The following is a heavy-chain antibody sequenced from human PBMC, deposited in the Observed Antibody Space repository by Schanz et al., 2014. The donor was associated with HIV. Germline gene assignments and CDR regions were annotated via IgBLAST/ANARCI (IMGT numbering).Heavy chain of an antibody. Sequence: EVQLVESGGGLVKPGGSLRLSCAASGFTFSSYSMNWVRQAPGKGLEWVSSISYTGTYMYYADSVKGRFTISRDNAKNSLYLQMNSLRAEDTAVYYCARDRLHPGNGMDVWGQGTTVTVSS. CDR3: ARDRLHPGNGMDV. CDR2: ISYTGTYM. J-gene: IGHJ6*02. D-gene: IGHD4-4*01. CDR1: GFTFSSYS. V-gene: IGHV3-21*01.